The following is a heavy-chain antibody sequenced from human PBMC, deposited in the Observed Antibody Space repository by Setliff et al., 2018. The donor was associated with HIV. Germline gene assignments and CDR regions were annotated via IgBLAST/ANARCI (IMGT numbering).Heavy chain of an antibody. Sequence: GGSLRLSCAASGFSFTSYGMHWVRQAPGKGLVWVSRVNSDGSSKTYADSVKGRFTSSRDNAKNTLYLQMSSLRAEDTAIYYCARDFNTMTTPGDDFDYWGQGTLVTVSS. CDR3: ARDFNTMTTPGDDFDY. CDR2: VNSDGSSK. V-gene: IGHV3-74*01. J-gene: IGHJ4*02. CDR1: GFSFTSYG. D-gene: IGHD1-1*01.